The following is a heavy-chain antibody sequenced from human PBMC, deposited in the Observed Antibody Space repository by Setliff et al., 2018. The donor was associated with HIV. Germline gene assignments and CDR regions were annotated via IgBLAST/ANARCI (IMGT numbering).Heavy chain of an antibody. J-gene: IGHJ4*02. D-gene: IGHD3-10*01. CDR3: ARDWRDASGSYYYFDY. CDR1: GLSLSTSGMR. Sequence: TLSLTCTFSGLSLSTSGMRVSWIRQPPGKALEWLARVDWDDDKFYSTSLKTRLTISKDTSKNQVVLTMTNMVPVDTATYYCARDWRDASGSYYYFDYWGQGTLVTVSS. CDR2: VDWDDDK. V-gene: IGHV2-70*04.